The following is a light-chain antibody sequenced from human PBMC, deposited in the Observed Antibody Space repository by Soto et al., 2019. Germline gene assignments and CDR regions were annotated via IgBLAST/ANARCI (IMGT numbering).Light chain of an antibody. Sequence: QSVLTQPPSESGAPGQSVNIACTGSSSNIGAGYDVHWYQQLPGTAPKLLIYGNSNRPSGVPDRFSGSKSGTSASLAITGLQAEDEADYYCQSYDSSLSGFVFGTGTKVTVL. CDR1: SSNIGAGYD. J-gene: IGLJ1*01. V-gene: IGLV1-40*01. CDR2: GNS. CDR3: QSYDSSLSGFV.